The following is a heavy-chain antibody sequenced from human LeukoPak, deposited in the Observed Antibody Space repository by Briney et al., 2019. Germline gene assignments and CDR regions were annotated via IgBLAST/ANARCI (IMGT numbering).Heavy chain of an antibody. Sequence: GGSLRLSCAASGFTFSSYAMSWVRQAPGKGLEWVSAISGSGGSTYYADCVKGRFTISRDNSKNKLYLHMNSLRADDTAVYYCAQRGRGAAAAFDYWGQGTLVTVSS. CDR2: ISGSGGST. CDR1: GFTFSSYA. J-gene: IGHJ4*02. CDR3: AQRGRGAAAAFDY. D-gene: IGHD6-13*01. V-gene: IGHV3-23*01.